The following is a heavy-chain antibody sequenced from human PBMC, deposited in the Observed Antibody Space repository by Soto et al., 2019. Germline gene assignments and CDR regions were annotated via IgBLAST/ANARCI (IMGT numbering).Heavy chain of an antibody. CDR1: GYSFTIYW. J-gene: IGHJ6*02. CDR3: ETHYCSGGSCYYYYGMDV. V-gene: IGHV5-10-1*01. Sequence: GESLKISCTGSGYSFTIYWISWVRQMPGKGLDCMGRIDPSDSYTNYSPSFQGHVTISADKSISTAYLQWSSLKASDTAMYYCETHYCSGGSCYYYYGMDVWGQVTTVTVSS. CDR2: IDPSDSYT. D-gene: IGHD2-15*01.